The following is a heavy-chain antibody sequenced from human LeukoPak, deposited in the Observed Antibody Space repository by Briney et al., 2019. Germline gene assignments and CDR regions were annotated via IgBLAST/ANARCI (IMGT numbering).Heavy chain of an antibody. Sequence: SETLSLTCTVSGGSISSYYWSWIRQPPGKGLEWIGYIYYSGSTNYNPSLKSRVTISVDTSKNQFSLKLSSVTAADTAVYYCATKKWDRGAFDIWGQGTMVTVSS. D-gene: IGHD1-26*01. V-gene: IGHV4-59*01. CDR2: IYYSGST. CDR3: ATKKWDRGAFDI. CDR1: GGSISSYY. J-gene: IGHJ3*02.